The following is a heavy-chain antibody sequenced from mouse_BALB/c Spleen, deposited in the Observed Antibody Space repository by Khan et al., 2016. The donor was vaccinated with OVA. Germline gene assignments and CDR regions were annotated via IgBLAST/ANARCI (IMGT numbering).Heavy chain of an antibody. D-gene: IGHD1-2*01. Sequence: VQLEESGPGLVKPSQSLSLTCTVTGYSITSGYGWNWIRQFPGNKLEWMGYISYSGSTNYNPSLKSRISITRDTSKNQFFLQLNSVTTEDTATYYCARTARIKYWGKGTTLTVSS. CDR1: GYSITSGYG. CDR3: ARTARIKY. V-gene: IGHV3-2*02. CDR2: ISYSGST. J-gene: IGHJ2*01.